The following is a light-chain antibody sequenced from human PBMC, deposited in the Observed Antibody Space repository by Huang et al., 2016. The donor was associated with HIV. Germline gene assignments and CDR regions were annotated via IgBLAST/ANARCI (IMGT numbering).Light chain of an antibody. Sequence: EIVMTQSPASPSASLGERATLSCRASQGVRTDLAWYQQKPGQAPTLLIFGASTRATGTPPRFSGSGSGTEFTLTITSLQSADSAVYYCQQYNDWPPLTFGGGTKVEI. CDR2: GAS. V-gene: IGKV3D-15*01. CDR3: QQYNDWPPLT. CDR1: QGVRTD. J-gene: IGKJ4*01.